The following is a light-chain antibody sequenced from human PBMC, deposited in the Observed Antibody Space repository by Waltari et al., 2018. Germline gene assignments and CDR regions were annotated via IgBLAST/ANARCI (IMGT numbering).Light chain of an antibody. V-gene: IGKV3-15*01. CDR2: GAS. J-gene: IGKJ2*01. CDR1: QSVRNN. CDR3: QQYSDGYP. Sequence: EVLMTQSPATVSVSPGEGATPSWWASQSVRNNVAWFQQKPGQAPRLLIYGASARVTGSPARFSGSGAGTDFSLTISGLQSEDFAVYYCQQYSDGYPFGQGTKLEI.